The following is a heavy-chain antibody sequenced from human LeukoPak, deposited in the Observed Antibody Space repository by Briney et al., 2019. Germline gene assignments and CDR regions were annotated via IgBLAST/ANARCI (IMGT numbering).Heavy chain of an antibody. CDR3: ARGIRGTYCSGGSCYSRYYYYYMDV. Sequence: HPGGSLRLSCAASGFTFSSYAMHWVRQAPGKGLEWVAVISYDGSNKYYADSVKGRFTISRDNSKNTLYLQMNSLRAEDPAVYYCARGIRGTYCSGGSCYSRYYYYYMDVWGKGTTVTVSS. D-gene: IGHD2-15*01. CDR1: GFTFSSYA. V-gene: IGHV3-30*04. CDR2: ISYDGSNK. J-gene: IGHJ6*03.